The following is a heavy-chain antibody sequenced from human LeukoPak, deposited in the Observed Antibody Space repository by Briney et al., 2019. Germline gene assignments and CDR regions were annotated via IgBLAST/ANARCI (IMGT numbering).Heavy chain of an antibody. CDR3: ARVIVGATTGGY. Sequence: GGSLRLSCAASGFTFSSYGMHWVRQAPGKGLEWVAFIRYDGSNKYYADSVKGRFTISRDNSKNTLYLQMNSLRAEDTAVYYCARVIVGATTGGYWGRGTLVTVSS. CDR1: GFTFSSYG. CDR2: IRYDGSNK. V-gene: IGHV3-30*02. D-gene: IGHD1-26*01. J-gene: IGHJ4*02.